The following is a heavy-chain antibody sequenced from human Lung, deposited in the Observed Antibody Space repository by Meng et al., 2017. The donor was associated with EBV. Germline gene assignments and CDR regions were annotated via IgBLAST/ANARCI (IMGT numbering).Heavy chain of an antibody. CDR2: IDDSGST. CDR1: GVSISSNIR. CDR3: ARGKQDAWELLAY. V-gene: IGHV4-4*02. D-gene: IGHD1-26*01. J-gene: IGHJ4*02. Sequence: QVRLQGSGPVRWKPSGTLSLPCGVSGVSISSNIRWTWVRQPPGKGLEWIGDIDDSGSTNYNPSLNSRISISLDKSKNHFSLKVNSVTAADTAVYYCARGKQDAWELLAYWGQGALVTVSS.